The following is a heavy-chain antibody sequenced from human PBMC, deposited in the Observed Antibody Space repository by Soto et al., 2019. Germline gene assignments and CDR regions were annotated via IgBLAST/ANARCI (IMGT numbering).Heavy chain of an antibody. J-gene: IGHJ6*03. D-gene: IGHD2-15*01. CDR1: GYTFTSYG. V-gene: IGHV1-18*01. CDR2: ISAYNGNT. CDR3: ARARYCSGGSCYSETYYYYYYMDV. Sequence: ASVKVSCKASGYTFTSYGISWVRQAPGQGLEWMGWISAYNGNTNYAQKLQGRVTMTTDTSTSTAYMELRSLRSDDTAVYYCARARYCSGGSCYSETYYYYYYMDVWGKGTTVTVSS.